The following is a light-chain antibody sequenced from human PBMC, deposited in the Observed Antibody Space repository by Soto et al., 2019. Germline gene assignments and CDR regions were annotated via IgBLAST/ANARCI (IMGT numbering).Light chain of an antibody. J-gene: IGKJ1*01. Sequence: AIQMTQSPPSLSASVGDRVTISCRASQGMRTDLSWYQQKPGKAPKLLIYAASSLQSGVPSRFSGSGSGTDFTLTSNSLQPEDFATYYGLHDYNFPRTFGQGTKVEIK. CDR1: QGMRTD. V-gene: IGKV1-6*01. CDR2: AAS. CDR3: LHDYNFPRT.